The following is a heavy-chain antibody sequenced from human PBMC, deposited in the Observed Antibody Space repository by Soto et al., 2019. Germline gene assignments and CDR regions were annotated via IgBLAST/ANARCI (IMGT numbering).Heavy chain of an antibody. CDR3: ASGPARVPAAMRLGDWFDP. CDR1: GGSISSSSYY. CDR2: IYYSGST. V-gene: IGHV4-39*01. D-gene: IGHD2-2*01. J-gene: IGHJ5*02. Sequence: PSETLSLTCTVSGGSISSSSYYWGWIRQPPGKGLEWIGSIYYSGSTYYNPSLKSRVTISVDTSKIQFSLKLSSVTAADTAVYYCASGPARVPAAMRLGDWFDPWGQGTLVTVSS.